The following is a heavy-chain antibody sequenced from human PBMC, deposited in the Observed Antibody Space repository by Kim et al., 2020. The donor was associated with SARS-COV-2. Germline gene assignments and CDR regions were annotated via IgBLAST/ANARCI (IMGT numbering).Heavy chain of an antibody. CDR2: INPNSGGT. CDR3: AREKLRFFDYYGMDV. J-gene: IGHJ6*02. Sequence: ASVKVSCKASGYTFTGYYMHWMRQAPGQGLEWMGRINPNSGGTNYAQKFQGRVTMTRDTSISTAYMELSRLRSDDTAVYYCAREKLRFFDYYGMDVWGQGTTVTVSS. V-gene: IGHV1-2*06. D-gene: IGHD3-3*01. CDR1: GYTFTGYY.